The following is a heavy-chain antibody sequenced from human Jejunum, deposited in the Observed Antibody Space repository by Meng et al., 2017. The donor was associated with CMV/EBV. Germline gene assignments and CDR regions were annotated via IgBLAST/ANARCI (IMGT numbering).Heavy chain of an antibody. CDR3: ARQYSGSYGDAFDI. CDR1: GFTVSDKY. J-gene: IGHJ3*02. V-gene: IGHV3-66*02. D-gene: IGHD1-26*01. Sequence: GFTVSDKYMPWVRQPPGKGLQWVSILYSGGTTSYADSVRGRFIFSRDSSKNTVFLQMNSLRPDDTAVYYCARQYSGSYGDAFDIWGQGVLVTVSS. CDR2: LYSGGTT.